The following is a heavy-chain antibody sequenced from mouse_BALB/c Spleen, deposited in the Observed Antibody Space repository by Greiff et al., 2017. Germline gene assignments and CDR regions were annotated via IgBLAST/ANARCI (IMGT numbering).Heavy chain of an antibody. Sequence: EVKLVESGAELVKPGASVKLSCTASGFNIKDTYMHWVKQRPEQGLEWIGRIDPANGNTKYDPKFQGKATITADTSSNTAYLQLSSLTSEDTAVYYCARWPYGNHAMDYWGQGTSVTVSS. J-gene: IGHJ4*01. D-gene: IGHD2-1*01. CDR1: GFNIKDTY. CDR2: IDPANGNT. CDR3: ARWPYGNHAMDY. V-gene: IGHV14-3*02.